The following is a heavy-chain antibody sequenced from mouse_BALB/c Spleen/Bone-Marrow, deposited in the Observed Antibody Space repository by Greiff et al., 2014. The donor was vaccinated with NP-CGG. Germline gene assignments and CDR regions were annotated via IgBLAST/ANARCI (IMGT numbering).Heavy chain of an antibody. CDR3: AKLNWDEGDY. J-gene: IGHJ2*01. V-gene: IGHV2-6-5*01. CDR2: IWGGGIT. Sequence: VMLVESGPGLVAPSQSLSITCTVSGFSLTDYGVSWIRQPPGKGLEWLGVIWGGGITYYNSPLKSRLSISKDNSKSQVFLKMYSLQTDDTAMYYCAKLNWDEGDYWDQGTTLTVSS. CDR1: GFSLTDYG. D-gene: IGHD4-1*01.